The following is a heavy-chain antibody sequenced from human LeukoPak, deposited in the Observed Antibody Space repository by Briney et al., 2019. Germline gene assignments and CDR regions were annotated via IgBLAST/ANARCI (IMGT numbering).Heavy chain of an antibody. Sequence: GGTLSLSCAASGFTFSSYEMNWVRQAPGKGLEWVSYISSSGSTIYYADSVKGRFTISRDNAKNSLYLQMNSLRAEDTAVYYCAELGITMIGGVWGKGTTVTVSS. CDR2: ISSSGSTI. V-gene: IGHV3-48*03. CDR1: GFTFSSYE. CDR3: AELGITMIGGV. D-gene: IGHD3-10*02. J-gene: IGHJ6*04.